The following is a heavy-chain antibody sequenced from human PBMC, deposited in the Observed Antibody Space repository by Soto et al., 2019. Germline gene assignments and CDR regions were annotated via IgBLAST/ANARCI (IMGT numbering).Heavy chain of an antibody. CDR3: ARVAGFYYYDYYSVDV. J-gene: IGHJ6*03. V-gene: IGHV4-39*01. CDR1: GGSISSSSYY. CDR2: IYYSGNT. D-gene: IGHD6-19*01. Sequence: QLQLQQSRPGLVKPTEHLSLTCTVSGGSISSSSYYWVWMGQPPGKGLEWIESIYYSGNTYYNPSLKSRSPISAVTSNYMFSLLLSSVSAADTAVYYCARVAGFYYYDYYSVDVWGKGTTVTVSS.